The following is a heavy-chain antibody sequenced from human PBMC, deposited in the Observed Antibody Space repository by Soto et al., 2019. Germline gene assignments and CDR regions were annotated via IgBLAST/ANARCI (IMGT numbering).Heavy chain of an antibody. V-gene: IGHV3-23*01. CDR2: ISGSGGST. J-gene: IGHJ4*02. CDR3: AKESSSSGYYSNFDY. Sequence: PVGSLRLSCAASGFTFSSYAMSWVRQAPGKGLEWVSAISGSGGSTYYADSVKGRFTISRDNSKNTLYLQMNSLRAEDTAVYYCAKESSSSGYYSNFDYWGQGTLVTVSS. CDR1: GFTFSSYA. D-gene: IGHD3-22*01.